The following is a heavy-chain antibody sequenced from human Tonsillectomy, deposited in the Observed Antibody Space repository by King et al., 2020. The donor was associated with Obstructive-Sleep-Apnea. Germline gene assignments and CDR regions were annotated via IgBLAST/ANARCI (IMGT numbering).Heavy chain of an antibody. J-gene: IGHJ2*01. Sequence: VQLVESGGGLVQPGGSLRLSCVASGFTFRTQSMTWVRQAPGKGLEWVSYISRDSSTIYYADSVKGRFTISRDNAKNSLYLQMSSLRAADTAVYYCARLVDDYGDYENWYFDLWGRGTLVTVSS. CDR3: ARLVDDYGDYENWYFDL. V-gene: IGHV3-48*01. CDR2: ISRDSSTI. D-gene: IGHD4-17*01. CDR1: GFTFRTQS.